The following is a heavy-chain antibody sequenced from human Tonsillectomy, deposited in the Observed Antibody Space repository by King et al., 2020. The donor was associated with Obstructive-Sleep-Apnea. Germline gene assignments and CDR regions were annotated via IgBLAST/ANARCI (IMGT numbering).Heavy chain of an antibody. Sequence: ITLKESGPTLVKPPQTLTLTCTFSGFSLSTGGVSVGWIRQPPGKALEWLALIFWTGDKRYSPSLKSRVTITKDTSKNQVVLTMANMDPVDTATYYCARRQQQLVFDYWGQGTLVIVSS. J-gene: IGHJ4*02. CDR3: ARRQQQLVFDY. CDR2: IFWTGDK. D-gene: IGHD6-6*01. V-gene: IGHV2-5*01. CDR1: GFSLSTGGVS.